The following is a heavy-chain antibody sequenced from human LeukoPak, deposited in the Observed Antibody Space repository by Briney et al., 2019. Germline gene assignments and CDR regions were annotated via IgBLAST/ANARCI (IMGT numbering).Heavy chain of an antibody. V-gene: IGHV4-4*02. CDR2: IYHSGST. Sequence: SETLSLTCAVSGGSISSSNWWSWVRQPPGKGLEWIGEIYHSGSTNYNPSLKCRVTISVDKSKNQFSLKLSSVTAADTAVYYCARDQMGMNWFDPWGQGTLVTASS. CDR3: ARDQMGMNWFDP. CDR1: GGSISSSNW. J-gene: IGHJ5*02. D-gene: IGHD1-26*01.